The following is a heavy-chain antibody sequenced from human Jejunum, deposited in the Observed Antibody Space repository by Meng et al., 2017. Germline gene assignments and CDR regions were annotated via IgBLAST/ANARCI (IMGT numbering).Heavy chain of an antibody. D-gene: IGHD1-7*01. CDR3: TRGHLFNWNFIDI. V-gene: IGHV3-30-3*01. CDR1: GFTFNRYG. CDR2: ISHDGIKN. Sequence: VQLVESGGGVVQLGKSLTLSCAGSGFTFNRYGLHWGRQAPGKGLEWVAVISHDGIKNYYADSVKGRFTISRDNSRNTVSLQMDSLRVEDTAMYYCTRGHLFNWNFIDIWGQGTLVTVSS. J-gene: IGHJ4*02.